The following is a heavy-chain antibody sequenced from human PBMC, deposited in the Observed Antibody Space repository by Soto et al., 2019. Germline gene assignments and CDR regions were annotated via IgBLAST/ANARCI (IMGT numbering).Heavy chain of an antibody. D-gene: IGHD2-21*01. CDR1: GLSFSVYA. V-gene: IGHV3-15*01. CDR3: TTVRSLFNVNDY. CDR2: IKSKTDGGTT. J-gene: IGHJ4*02. Sequence: PGGSLRLSCAASGLSFSVYAMSWVRQAPGKGLEWVGRIKSKTDGGTTDYAAPVKGRFTISRDDSKNTLYLQMNSLKTEDTAVYYCTTVRSLFNVNDYWAQGTLVTVSS.